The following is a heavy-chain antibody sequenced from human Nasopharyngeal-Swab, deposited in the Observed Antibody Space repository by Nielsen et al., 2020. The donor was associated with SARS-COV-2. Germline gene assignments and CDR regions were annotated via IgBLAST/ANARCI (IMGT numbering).Heavy chain of an antibody. CDR3: ARDTGGVLGY. V-gene: IGHV3-30-3*01. Sequence: GGSLRLSCAASGFTFSSYAMHWVRQAPGKGLEWVAVISYDGSNKYYADSAKGRFTISRDNSKNTLYLQMNSLRAEDTAVYYCARDTGGVLGYWGQGTLVTVSS. CDR1: GFTFSSYA. CDR2: ISYDGSNK. J-gene: IGHJ4*02. D-gene: IGHD2-8*02.